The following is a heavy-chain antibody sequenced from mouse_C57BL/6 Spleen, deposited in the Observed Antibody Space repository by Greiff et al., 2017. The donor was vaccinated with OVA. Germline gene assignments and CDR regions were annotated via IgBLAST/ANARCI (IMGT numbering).Heavy chain of an antibody. CDR3: VRHDGGNYFDY. J-gene: IGHJ2*01. V-gene: IGHV10-1*01. CDR1: GFSFNTYA. Sequence: EVQLVESGGGLVQPKGSLKLSCAASGFSFNTYAMNWVRQAPGKGLEWVARIRSKSNNYATYYADSVKDRFTISRDVSESMLYLQMNNLKTEDTAMYYCVRHDGGNYFDYWGQGTTLTVSS. CDR2: IRSKSNNYAT. D-gene: IGHD2-3*01.